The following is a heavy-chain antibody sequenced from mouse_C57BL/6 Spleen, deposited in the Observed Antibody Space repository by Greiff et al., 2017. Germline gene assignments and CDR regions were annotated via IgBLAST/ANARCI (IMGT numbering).Heavy chain of an antibody. CDR3: ARATTVVATPYFDD. D-gene: IGHD1-1*01. CDR2: INPSTGGT. J-gene: IGHJ2*01. Sequence: VQLQQSGPELVKPGASVKISCKASGYSFTGYYMNWVKQSPEKSLEWIGEINPSTGGTPYNQKFKAKATLTVDKSSSTAYMQLKSLTSEDSAVYYCARATTVVATPYFDDWGQGTTLTVSS. V-gene: IGHV1-42*01. CDR1: GYSFTGYY.